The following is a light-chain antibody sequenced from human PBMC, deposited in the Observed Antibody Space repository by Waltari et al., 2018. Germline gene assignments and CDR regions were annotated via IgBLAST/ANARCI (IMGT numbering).Light chain of an antibody. Sequence: DIQLTKPPSFLSASVGDRVTITCRASQGISSYLVSYQQKPGKAPKVLISAASTLQTGVPSRFSGSGSGTEFTLTISSLQPEDFATYYCQQVNGYPLTFGGGTKVEIK. CDR2: AAS. CDR3: QQVNGYPLT. J-gene: IGKJ4*01. V-gene: IGKV1-9*01. CDR1: QGISSY.